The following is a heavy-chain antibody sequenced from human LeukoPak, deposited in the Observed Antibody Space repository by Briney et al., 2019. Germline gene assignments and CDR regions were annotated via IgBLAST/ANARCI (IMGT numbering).Heavy chain of an antibody. CDR3: ARRPAGTRTFDY. CDR2: IYGADYTT. V-gene: IGHV5-51*01. Sequence: NSGESLKISCKGSGYSFTSYWIGWVRQMPGEGLEWMGVIYGADYTTIYSPPFHGQITISADKSISTAYLQWTSLKASDTAMYYCARRPAGTRTFDYWGQGALVTVSS. CDR1: GYSFTSYW. D-gene: IGHD1-7*01. J-gene: IGHJ4*02.